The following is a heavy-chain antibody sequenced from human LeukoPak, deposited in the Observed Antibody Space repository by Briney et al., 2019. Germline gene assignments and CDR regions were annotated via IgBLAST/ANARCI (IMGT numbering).Heavy chain of an antibody. V-gene: IGHV4-39*01. D-gene: IGHD3-10*01. J-gene: IGHJ4*02. CDR3: ARGRPYYYGSGSYWEGYFDY. CDR2: IYYSGST. Sequence: PSETLSLTCTVSGGSISSSSYYWGWIRQPPGKGLEWIGSIYYSGSTYYNPSLKSRVTISVDTSKNQFSLKLSSVTAADTAVYYCARGRPYYYGSGSYWEGYFDYWGQGTLVTVSS. CDR1: GGSISSSSYY.